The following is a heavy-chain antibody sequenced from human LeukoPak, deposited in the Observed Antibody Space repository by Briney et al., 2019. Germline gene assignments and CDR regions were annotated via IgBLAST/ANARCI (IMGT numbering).Heavy chain of an antibody. D-gene: IGHD1-26*01. CDR2: IKEDGSEK. CDR3: ARDYSGGWNDY. V-gene: IGHV3-7*01. CDR1: GFTFSSYG. J-gene: IGHJ4*02. Sequence: GGSLRLSCAASGFTFSSYGMSWVRQATGKGLECVAKIKEDGSEKHYVDSVKGRFTISRDNAKNSLYLQMNSLRAEDTAVYYCARDYSGGWNDYWGQGTLVTVSS.